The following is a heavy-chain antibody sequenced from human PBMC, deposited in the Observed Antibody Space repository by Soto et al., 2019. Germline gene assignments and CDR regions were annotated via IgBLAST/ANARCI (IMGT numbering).Heavy chain of an antibody. V-gene: IGHV4-30-4*01. J-gene: IGHJ6*02. CDR1: DGSMSSNNYY. D-gene: IGHD3-16*02. CDR2: IFSPRTA. Sequence: SETLSLTCPVSDGSMSSNNYYWSWLRQPPGKGLEWIGYIFSPRTAYYNPSLQSRVTISLDMSKNQFPLKLSSVTAADTAVYYCARDIDFGMDVWGQGTTVTVSS. CDR3: ARDIDFGMDV.